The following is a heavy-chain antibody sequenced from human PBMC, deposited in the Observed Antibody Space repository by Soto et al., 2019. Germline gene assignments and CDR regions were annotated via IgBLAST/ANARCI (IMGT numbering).Heavy chain of an antibody. D-gene: IGHD2-2*01. CDR3: AIDSGGYQLHQGAFDI. CDR2: ISAYNGNT. V-gene: IGHV1-18*01. Sequence: QVQLVQSGAEVKKPGASVKVSCKASGYTFTSYGISWVRQAPGQGLEWTGWISAYNGNTNYAQKLQGRVTMTTDTSTSTAYMELRSLRSDDTAVYYCAIDSGGYQLHQGAFDIWGQGTMVTVSS. J-gene: IGHJ3*02. CDR1: GYTFTSYG.